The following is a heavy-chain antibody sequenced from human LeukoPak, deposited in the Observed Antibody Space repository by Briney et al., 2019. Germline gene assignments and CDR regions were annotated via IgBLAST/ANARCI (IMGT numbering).Heavy chain of an antibody. CDR1: GGSISSSSYY. CDR2: IYYSGGT. CDR3: ARHGDSSGWYFEYFQH. D-gene: IGHD6-19*01. V-gene: IGHV4-39*01. Sequence: SETLSLTCTVSGGSISSSSYYWGWIRQPPGKGLEWIGSIYYSGGTYYNPSLKSRVTISVDTSKNQFSLKLSSVTAADTAVYYCARHGDSSGWYFEYFQHWGQGTLVTVSS. J-gene: IGHJ1*01.